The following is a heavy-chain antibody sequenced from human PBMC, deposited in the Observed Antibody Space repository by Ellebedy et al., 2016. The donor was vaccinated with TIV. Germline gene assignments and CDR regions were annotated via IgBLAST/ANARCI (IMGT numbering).Heavy chain of an antibody. D-gene: IGHD2-15*01. Sequence: SETLSLTCTVSGGSISSYYWNWIRQPPGKGLEWIGYIYYSGSINYNPSLKSRVTISVDTSKNQFSLKLSSVTAADTAVYYCARSSWDNWFDPWGQGTLVTVSS. V-gene: IGHV4-59*01. CDR2: IYYSGSI. J-gene: IGHJ5*02. CDR1: GGSISSYY. CDR3: ARSSWDNWFDP.